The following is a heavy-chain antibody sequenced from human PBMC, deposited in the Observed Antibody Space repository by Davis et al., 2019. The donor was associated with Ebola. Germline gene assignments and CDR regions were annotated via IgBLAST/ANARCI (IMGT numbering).Heavy chain of an antibody. Sequence: GESLKISCADSVITFSSYAMTWVRQAPGKGLEWVSAISGSGGTTYYAGSVKGRFTVSRDNSKKTMYLQMNSLRAEDTAVYYCARSGLSFGVVKYHYGMDVWGKGPRSPSPQ. V-gene: IGHV3-23*01. D-gene: IGHD3-3*01. CDR2: ISGSGGTT. CDR3: ARSGLSFGVVKYHYGMDV. CDR1: VITFSSYA. J-gene: IGHJ6*01.